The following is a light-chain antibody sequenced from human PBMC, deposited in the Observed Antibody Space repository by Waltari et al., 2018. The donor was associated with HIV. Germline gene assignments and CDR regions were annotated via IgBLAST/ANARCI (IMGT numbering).Light chain of an antibody. CDR1: SSDVGGSKY. J-gene: IGLJ3*02. CDR2: EVN. V-gene: IGLV2-8*01. CDR3: NSYAGSNNWV. Sequence: QSALTQPPSASGSPGQSVTISCTGTSSDVGGSKYVSWYQQHPGKAPKLMIYEVNKRPSGVPDGFSGSKSANTASLTVSGLQADDEADYYCNSYAGSNNWVVGGGTKLTVL.